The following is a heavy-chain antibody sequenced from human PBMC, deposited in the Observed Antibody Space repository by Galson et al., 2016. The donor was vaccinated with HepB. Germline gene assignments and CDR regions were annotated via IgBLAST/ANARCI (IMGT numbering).Heavy chain of an antibody. CDR3: ARDPPYSYYILDV. CDR1: GDGVSSNSAA. J-gene: IGHJ6*02. Sequence: CAISGDGVSSNSAAWIWIRQSPSRGLECLARTYYRSKWYNDYAESVKSRITINPDTSKNQFSLHLSSVTPEDTAVYYCARDPPYSYYILDVWGQGTTVTVSS. D-gene: IGHD2-21*01. CDR2: TYYRSKWYN. V-gene: IGHV6-1*01.